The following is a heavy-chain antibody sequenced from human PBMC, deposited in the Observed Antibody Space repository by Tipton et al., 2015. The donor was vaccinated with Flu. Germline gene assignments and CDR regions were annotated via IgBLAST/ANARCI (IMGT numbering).Heavy chain of an antibody. CDR2: ISSSGTT. CDR1: GGSVNTGYYY. V-gene: IGHV4-61*03. Sequence: TLSLTCTVSGGSVNTGYYYWTWIRQSPGKGLEWIAYISSSGTTNYNPSLKSRVTTSVDTSKNHFSLKLASVTAADTAVYFCARLSYYDVDLKNFYFDYWGQGALVTVSS. CDR3: ARLSYYDVDLKNFYFDY. J-gene: IGHJ4*02. D-gene: IGHD1-26*01.